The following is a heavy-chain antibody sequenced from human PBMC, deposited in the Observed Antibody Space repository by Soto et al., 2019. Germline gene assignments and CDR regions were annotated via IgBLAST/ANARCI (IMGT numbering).Heavy chain of an antibody. CDR1: GFTFSSYG. J-gene: IGHJ6*02. CDR3: ARGRYCSSTSCNTYGMDV. D-gene: IGHD2-2*01. CDR2: IWYDGSNK. V-gene: IGHV3-33*01. Sequence: QVQLVESGGGVVQPGRSLRLSCAASGFTFSSYGLHWVRQAPGKGLEWVAVIWYDGSNKYYADSGKGRFTIPRDNSKNTLYLQMSSLRAEDTAVYYCARGRYCSSTSCNTYGMDVWGHGTTVTVSS.